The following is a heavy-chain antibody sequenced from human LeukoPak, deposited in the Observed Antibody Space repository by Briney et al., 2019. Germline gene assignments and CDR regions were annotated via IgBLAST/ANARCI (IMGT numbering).Heavy chain of an antibody. CDR3: ARDEHQYYSESSGRFDY. CDR2: IKQDGGEK. D-gene: IGHD3-22*01. J-gene: IGHJ4*02. Sequence: GGSLRLSCVADGFTFSFYWMGWVRQAPGKGLEWVANIKQDGGEKYYVDSARGRFTISRDNAKNSLYLQMNSLRAEDTAVYYCARDEHQYYSESSGRFDYWGQGTLVTVSS. V-gene: IGHV3-7*04. CDR1: GFTFSFYW.